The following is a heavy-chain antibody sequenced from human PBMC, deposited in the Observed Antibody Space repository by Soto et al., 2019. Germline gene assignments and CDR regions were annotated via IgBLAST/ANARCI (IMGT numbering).Heavy chain of an antibody. CDR1: GYIFADYA. CDR2: IKADNGDT. V-gene: IGHV1-3*05. J-gene: IGHJ4*02. CDR3: ATSDWAW. Sequence: HIVQSGPEEKSPGASVKLSCTTSGYIFADYAIHWVRQAPGQGLEWVGWIKADNGDTRYSPKFQGRLIITRDISASTSYMEISDLRSTDTGVFYCATSDWAWWGRGTLITVS. D-gene: IGHD3-9*01.